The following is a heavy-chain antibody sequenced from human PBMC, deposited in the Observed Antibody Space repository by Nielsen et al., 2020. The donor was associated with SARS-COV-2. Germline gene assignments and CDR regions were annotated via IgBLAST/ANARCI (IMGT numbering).Heavy chain of an antibody. CDR3: AKTPGYCSSTSCYYYYGMDV. D-gene: IGHD2-2*01. V-gene: IGHV3-23*03. Sequence: GESLKISCAASGFTFSSYGMHWVRQAPGKGLEWVSVIYSGGSSTYYADSVKGRFTISRDNSKNTLYLQMNSLRAEDTAVYYCAKTPGYCSSTSCYYYYGMDVWGQGTTVTVSS. J-gene: IGHJ6*02. CDR2: IYSGGSST. CDR1: GFTFSSYG.